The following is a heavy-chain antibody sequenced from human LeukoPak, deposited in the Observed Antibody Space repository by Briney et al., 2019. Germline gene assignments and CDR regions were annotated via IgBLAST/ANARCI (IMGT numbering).Heavy chain of an antibody. CDR1: GGSFSGYY. CDR2: INHSGST. Sequence: PSETLSLTCAVYGGSFSGYYWSWIRQPPGKGLEWIGEINHSGSTNYNPSLKSRVTISVDTSKNQFSLKLSSVTAADTAVYYCARGAPTYYYGSGSYSGSFSDYWGQGTLVTVSS. V-gene: IGHV4-34*01. J-gene: IGHJ4*02. D-gene: IGHD3-10*01. CDR3: ARGAPTYYYGSGSYSGSFSDY.